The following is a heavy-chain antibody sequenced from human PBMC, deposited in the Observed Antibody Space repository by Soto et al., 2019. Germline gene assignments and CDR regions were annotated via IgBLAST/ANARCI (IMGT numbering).Heavy chain of an antibody. V-gene: IGHV4-4*07. Sequence: QVRLQESGPGLVKPSETLSLTCTVSGDSFSNYYWNWIRQPAGKGLEWIGPIYSSGYSDYNPSLTSRVTMAMDTSNNQFTLRGNSVTAADTAVYYWVRMGYATTDRSGYYLFDSWCQGTLVTVSS. CDR3: VRMGYATTDRSGYYLFDS. CDR2: IYSSGYS. D-gene: IGHD3-22*01. CDR1: GDSFSNYY. J-gene: IGHJ5*01.